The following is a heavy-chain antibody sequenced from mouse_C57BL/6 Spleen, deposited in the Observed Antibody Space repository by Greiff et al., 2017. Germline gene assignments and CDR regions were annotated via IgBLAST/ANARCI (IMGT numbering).Heavy chain of an antibody. Sequence: QVQLKQSGAELVRPGASVTLSCKASGYTFTDYEMHWVKQTPVHGLEWIGAIDPETGGTAYNQKFKGKAILTADKSSSTAYMELRSLTSEDSAVYYCTCYYGSSWGYFYVWGTGTTVSVSS. D-gene: IGHD1-1*01. CDR1: GYTFTDYE. J-gene: IGHJ1*03. CDR2: IDPETGGT. CDR3: TCYYGSSWGYFYV. V-gene: IGHV1-15*01.